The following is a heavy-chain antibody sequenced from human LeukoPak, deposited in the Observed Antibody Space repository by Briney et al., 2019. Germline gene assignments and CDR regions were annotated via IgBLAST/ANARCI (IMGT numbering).Heavy chain of an antibody. V-gene: IGHV3-9*01. Sequence: GGSLRLSCAASGFTFDDYAMHWVRQAPGKGLEWVSGISWNSGSIGYAGSVKGRFTISRDNAKNSLYLQMNSLRAEDTALYYCAKDMGYGSGSYHYYYYYGMDVWGQGTTVTVSS. J-gene: IGHJ6*02. CDR3: AKDMGYGSGSYHYYYYYGMDV. D-gene: IGHD3-10*01. CDR2: ISWNSGSI. CDR1: GFTFDDYA.